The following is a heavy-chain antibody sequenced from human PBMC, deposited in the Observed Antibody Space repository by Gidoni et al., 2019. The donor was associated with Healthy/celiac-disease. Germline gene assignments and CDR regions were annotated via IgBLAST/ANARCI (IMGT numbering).Heavy chain of an antibody. Sequence: QVQLQESGPGLVKPSETLSLTCTVSGYSISSGYYWGWFRQPPGKGLEWIGSIYHSGSPYYNPSLKSRVTISVDTSKNKFSLKLSSVTAADTAVYYCARGRGAIEYYFDYWGQGTLVTVSS. V-gene: IGHV4-38-2*02. CDR1: GYSISSGYY. CDR2: IYHSGSP. J-gene: IGHJ4*02. CDR3: ARGRGAIEYYFDY. D-gene: IGHD3-10*01.